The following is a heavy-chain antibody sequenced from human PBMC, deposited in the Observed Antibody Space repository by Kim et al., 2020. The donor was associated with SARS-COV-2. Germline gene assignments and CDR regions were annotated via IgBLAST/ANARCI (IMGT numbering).Heavy chain of an antibody. D-gene: IGHD3-22*01. CDR2: ISSSGSTI. Sequence: GGSLRLSCAASGFTFSDYYMSWIRQAPGKGLEWVSYISSSGSTIYYADSVKGRFTISRDNAKNSLYLQMNSLRAEDTAVYYCARGQYYYDRVPIGMDVWGQGTTVTVSS. J-gene: IGHJ6*02. CDR3: ARGQYYYDRVPIGMDV. CDR1: GFTFSDYY. V-gene: IGHV3-11*04.